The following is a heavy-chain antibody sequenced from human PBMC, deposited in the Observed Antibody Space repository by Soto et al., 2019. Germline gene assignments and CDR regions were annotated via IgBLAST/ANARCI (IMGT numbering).Heavy chain of an antibody. Sequence: GGSLRLSCAASGFTFSSYWVNWVRQAPGKGLEWVANIKQDGSEKYYVDSVKGRFTISRDNAKNSLYLQMNSLRAEDTAVYYCARRPGYYDILTGYRTYYYYYYMDVWGKGTKVTVSS. CDR3: ARRPGYYDILTGYRTYYYYYYMDV. CDR2: IKQDGSEK. V-gene: IGHV3-7*01. J-gene: IGHJ6*03. D-gene: IGHD3-9*01. CDR1: GFTFSSYW.